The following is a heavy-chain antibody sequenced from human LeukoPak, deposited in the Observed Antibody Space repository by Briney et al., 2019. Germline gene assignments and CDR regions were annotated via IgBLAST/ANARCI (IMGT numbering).Heavy chain of an antibody. D-gene: IGHD2-15*01. Sequence: GGSLRLSCAASGFTFSSYAMHWVRQAPGKGLEWVAVISHDGSNKYYADSVKGRFTISRDNSKNTLYLQMNSLRAEDTTVYYCARERSYCSGGSCYENDYWGQGTLVTVSS. CDR3: ARERSYCSGGSCYENDY. V-gene: IGHV3-30-3*01. CDR1: GFTFSSYA. J-gene: IGHJ4*02. CDR2: ISHDGSNK.